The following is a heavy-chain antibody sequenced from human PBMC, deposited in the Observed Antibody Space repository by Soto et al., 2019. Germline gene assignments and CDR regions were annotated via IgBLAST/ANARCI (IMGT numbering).Heavy chain of an antibody. V-gene: IGHV4-31*03. Sequence: SETLSLTCTVSGGSISSGGYYWSWIRQHPGKGLEWIGYIYYSGSTYYNPSLKSRVTISVDTSKNQFSLKLSSVTAADTAVYYCARDQSTRTPDYGSGSYYLLGENWFDPWGQGTLVTVSS. J-gene: IGHJ5*02. D-gene: IGHD3-10*01. CDR3: ARDQSTRTPDYGSGSYYLLGENWFDP. CDR1: GGSISSGGYY. CDR2: IYYSGST.